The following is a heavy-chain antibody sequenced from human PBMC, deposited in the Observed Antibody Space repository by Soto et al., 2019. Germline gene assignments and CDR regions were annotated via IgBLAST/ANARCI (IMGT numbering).Heavy chain of an antibody. D-gene: IGHD3-10*01. CDR2: ISSSGSTI. CDR3: ARDSRQLLQYAFDI. CDR1: GFTFSDYY. V-gene: IGHV3-11*01. J-gene: IGHJ3*02. Sequence: GGSLRLSCAASGFTFSDYYMSGIRHAPGKGLAGVAYISSSGSTIYYADSSKGRFTISRDSAKTSLHLQMNSLRPEDTAVYYCARDSRQLLQYAFDIWGQGTMVTVSS.